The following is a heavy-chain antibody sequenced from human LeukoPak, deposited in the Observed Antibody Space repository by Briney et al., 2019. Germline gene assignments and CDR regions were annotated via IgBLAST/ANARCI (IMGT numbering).Heavy chain of an antibody. CDR2: IYYSGST. J-gene: IGHJ4*02. D-gene: IGHD3-22*01. CDR3: ARRYHYDSSGYYPFDY. Sequence: PSETLSFTCTVSGGSISSSSYYWGWIRQPPGKGLEWIGSIYYSGSTYYNPSLKSRVTISVDTSKNQFSLKLSSVTAADTAVYYCARRYHYDSSGYYPFDYWGQGTLVTVSS. CDR1: GGSISSSSYY. V-gene: IGHV4-39*01.